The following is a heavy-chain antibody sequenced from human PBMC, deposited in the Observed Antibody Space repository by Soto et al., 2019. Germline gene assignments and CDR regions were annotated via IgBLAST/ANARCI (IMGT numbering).Heavy chain of an antibody. J-gene: IGHJ4*02. CDR1: GGTSTRYA. V-gene: IGHV1-69*06. CDR3: ARRGPYQWGHFDY. Sequence: QERLLQSGAEVRKPGSSVKVSCKVTGGTSTRYAINWVRQAPVQGLDWMGGIVPMFGTSKYAQKFQGRVTITADTSTNIAYMELRRLRSEYTADDYCARRGPYQWGHFDYWGQGVQVTVAS. D-gene: IGHD2-8*01. CDR2: IVPMFGTS.